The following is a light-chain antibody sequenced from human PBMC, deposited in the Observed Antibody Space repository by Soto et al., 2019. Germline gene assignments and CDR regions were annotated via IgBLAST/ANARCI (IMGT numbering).Light chain of an antibody. CDR2: YDT. Sequence: SYELTQPPSVSVAPGKTASITCGGNNIGSKSVHWYQQKPGQAPVLVIYYDTYRPSGIPERFSGSNSGNTATLTISRVEAGDESDYYCQVWDSSRAVVFGGGTKLTVL. CDR3: QVWDSSRAVV. CDR1: NIGSKS. V-gene: IGLV3-21*04. J-gene: IGLJ2*01.